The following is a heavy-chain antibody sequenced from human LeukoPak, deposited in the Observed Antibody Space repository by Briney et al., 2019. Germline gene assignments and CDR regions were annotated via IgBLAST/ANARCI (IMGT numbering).Heavy chain of an antibody. Sequence: GSLRLSCAASGFTFSSYAMSWVRQAPGKGLEWVSAISGSGGSTYYDDSVKGRITISRDNSKNTLYMQMNSLRAEDTAVYYCAKDGNIVVVPAARYNWFDPWGQRTLVTVSS. CDR2: ISGSGGST. CDR3: AKDGNIVVVPAARYNWFDP. D-gene: IGHD2-2*01. J-gene: IGHJ5*02. V-gene: IGHV3-23*01. CDR1: GFTFSSYA.